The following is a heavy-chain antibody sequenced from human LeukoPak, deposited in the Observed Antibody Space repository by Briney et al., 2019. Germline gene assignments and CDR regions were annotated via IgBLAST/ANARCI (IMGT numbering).Heavy chain of an antibody. Sequence: GGSLRLSCAASGFTVSSTYMSWVRQAPGKGLEWVSVIYSGGRTDYADSVKGRFTISRDNSKNTLYLQLNRLRAEDTAVYYCARDGATNFDYWGQGTLVTVSS. CDR1: GFTVSSTY. CDR2: IYSGGRT. J-gene: IGHJ4*02. V-gene: IGHV3-66*01. D-gene: IGHD1-26*01. CDR3: ARDGATNFDY.